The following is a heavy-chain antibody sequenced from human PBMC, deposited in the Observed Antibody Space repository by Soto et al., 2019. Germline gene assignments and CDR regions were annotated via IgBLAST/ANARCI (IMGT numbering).Heavy chain of an antibody. V-gene: IGHV3-21*06. CDR1: GFTFSSYS. D-gene: IGHD3-10*01. J-gene: IGHJ6*03. CDR3: ARDFKESQYYYYCMDV. Sequence: ESGGGLVKPGGSLRLSCVVSGFTFSSYSMKWVRQAPGKGLEWVSSISSSSIYTYYADSVKGRFTISRDNAKNSVYLQMNSLRAEDTAVYYCARDFKESQYYYYCMDVWGKGTTVTVSS. CDR2: ISSSSIYT.